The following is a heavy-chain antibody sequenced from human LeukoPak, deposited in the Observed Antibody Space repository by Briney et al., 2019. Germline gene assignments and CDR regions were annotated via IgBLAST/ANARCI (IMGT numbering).Heavy chain of an antibody. Sequence: GGSLRLSCAASGFTVSSNYMSWVRQAPGKGLEWVSVIYSGGSTYYGDSVKGRFTISRDYSKSTLFLQMNSLRAEDTAIYYCAKGPPDSSTWYKRSEGWGQGTLVTVSS. J-gene: IGHJ4*02. D-gene: IGHD6-13*01. CDR1: GFTVSSNY. V-gene: IGHV3-53*01. CDR2: IYSGGST. CDR3: AKGPPDSSTWYKRSEG.